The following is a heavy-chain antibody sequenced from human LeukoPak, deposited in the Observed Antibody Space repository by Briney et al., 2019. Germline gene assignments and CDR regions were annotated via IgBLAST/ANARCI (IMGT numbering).Heavy chain of an antibody. CDR2: LSSTGNYI. D-gene: IGHD3-3*02. CDR3: LRGRPYSISWDFDF. Sequence: GGSLRLSCAASGFTLSTYTMNWVRQGPGKGLEWVSSLSSTGNYIYYADSVKGRFTVSRDNAMNSLYLQMITLNAEDTAVYYCLRGRPYSISWDFDFWARGPLVPVSS. V-gene: IGHV3-21*01. CDR1: GFTLSTYT. J-gene: IGHJ4*02.